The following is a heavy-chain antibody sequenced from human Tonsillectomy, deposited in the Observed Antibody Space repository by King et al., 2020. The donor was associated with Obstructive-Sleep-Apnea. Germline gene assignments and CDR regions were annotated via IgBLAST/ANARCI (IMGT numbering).Heavy chain of an antibody. V-gene: IGHV3-30*04. J-gene: IGHJ6*02. CDR3: ARDFVMVRGANYYYYGMDV. CDR1: GFTFSNYA. CDR2: ISYDGGKK. D-gene: IGHD3-10*01. Sequence: VQLVESGGGVVQPGRSLRLSCAASGFTFSNYAMHWVRQAPGKGLEWVAVISYDGGKKYYADSVKGRFTISKDNSKNTLYLQMNSLRAEDTAVYYCARDFVMVRGANYYYYGMDVWGQGTTVTVSS.